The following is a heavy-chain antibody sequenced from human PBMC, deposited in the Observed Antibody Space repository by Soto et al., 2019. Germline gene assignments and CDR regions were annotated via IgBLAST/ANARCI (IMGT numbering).Heavy chain of an antibody. V-gene: IGHV1-46*01. J-gene: IGHJ4*02. Sequence: ASVKVSCKASGYTFTSYYRHSVRQAPGQGLEWMGIINPSGGSTSYAQKFQGRVTMTRDTSTSTVYMELSSLRSEDTAVYYCSRPAGHFWSGSDYFDFWGQGTLVTVSS. CDR2: INPSGGST. CDR3: SRPAGHFWSGSDYFDF. CDR1: GYTFTSYY. D-gene: IGHD3-3*02.